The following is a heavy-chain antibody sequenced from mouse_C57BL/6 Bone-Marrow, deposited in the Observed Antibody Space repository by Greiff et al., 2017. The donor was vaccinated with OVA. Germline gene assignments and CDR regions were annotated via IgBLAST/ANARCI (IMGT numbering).Heavy chain of an antibody. D-gene: IGHD2-4*01. CDR1: GYSITSGYY. J-gene: IGHJ4*01. CDR2: IRYDGST. Sequence: EVQLQESGPGLVKPSQSLSLTCSVTGYSITSGYYWNWIRQFPGNKLECMGYIRYDGSTNYNPSLKNRTSITRDTSSNQSFLKMNSVTTEDTATYYSAREDALDYDVLYYYAMDYWDRGNSVTVTA. CDR3: AREDALDYDVLYYYAMDY. V-gene: IGHV3-6*01.